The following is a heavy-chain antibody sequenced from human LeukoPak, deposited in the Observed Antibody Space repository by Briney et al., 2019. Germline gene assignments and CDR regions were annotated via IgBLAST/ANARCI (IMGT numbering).Heavy chain of an antibody. V-gene: IGHV3-23*01. CDR1: GFTFSNYA. J-gene: IGHJ3*02. Sequence: TGGSLRLSCAASGFTFSNYAISWVRQAPGKGLEWVSAFSGTGGSTYYADSVKGRFTISRDNSKNTLYLQMNSLRAEDTAVYYCATRGAGNAFDIWGQGTMVTVSS. D-gene: IGHD3-10*01. CDR3: ATRGAGNAFDI. CDR2: FSGTGGST.